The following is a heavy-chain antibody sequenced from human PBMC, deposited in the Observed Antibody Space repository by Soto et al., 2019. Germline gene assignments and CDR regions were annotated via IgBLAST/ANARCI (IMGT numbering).Heavy chain of an antibody. CDR2: IYHTGST. CDR3: AGATGTQRSRICSF. CDR1: GGSISTVGHY. Sequence: SETLSLTCSVSGGSISTVGHYWTWIRQPPGKGLEWIGSIYHTGSTYYSKSLRSRLTMSVDTSKSQFSLRLSSVTAADTAVYYCAGATGTQRSRICSFWGQGSLVTGSS. V-gene: IGHV4-31*03. D-gene: IGHD1-1*01. J-gene: IGHJ4*02.